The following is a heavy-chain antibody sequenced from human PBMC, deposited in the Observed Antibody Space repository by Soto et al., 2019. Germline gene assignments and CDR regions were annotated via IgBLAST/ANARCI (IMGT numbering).Heavy chain of an antibody. D-gene: IGHD1-26*01. CDR2: IDPSDSYT. V-gene: IGHV5-10-1*01. CDR1: GYTFNHYW. CDR3: VRHRVGSYYYFDY. Sequence: PGESLKIPCKGSGYTFNHYWISRVRQMPGKGLEWMGRIDPSDSYTSNSPSFQGHVTISADKSINTAYMQWSSLKASDTAMYYCVRHRVGSYYYFDYWGQGTLVTVSS. J-gene: IGHJ4*02.